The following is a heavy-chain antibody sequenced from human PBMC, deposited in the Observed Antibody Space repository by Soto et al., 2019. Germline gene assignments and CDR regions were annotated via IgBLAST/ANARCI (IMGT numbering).Heavy chain of an antibody. J-gene: IGHJ5*02. CDR1: GGSISSGGYY. V-gene: IGHV4-31*03. D-gene: IGHD3-3*01. CDR3: ARATSRFGVVIPRHNWFDP. CDR2: IYYSGST. Sequence: SETLSLTCTVSGGSISSGGYYWSWIRQHPGKGLEWIGYIYYSGSTYYNPSLKSRVTISVDTSKNQFSLKLSSVTAADTAVYYCARATSRFGVVIPRHNWFDPWGQGTLVTVSS.